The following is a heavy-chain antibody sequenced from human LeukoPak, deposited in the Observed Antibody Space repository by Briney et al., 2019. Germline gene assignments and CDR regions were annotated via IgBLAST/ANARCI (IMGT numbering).Heavy chain of an antibody. CDR3: ARSPTAMANYYFDY. D-gene: IGHD5-18*01. V-gene: IGHV3-53*01. CDR1: GFTVSSNY. Sequence: GGSLRLSCAASGFTVSSNYMSWVRQAPGKGLEWVSVIYSGGSTYYADSVKGRFTISRDNSKNTLYLQMNSLRAEDTAVYYCARSPTAMANYYFDYWGQGTLVTVSS. CDR2: IYSGGST. J-gene: IGHJ4*02.